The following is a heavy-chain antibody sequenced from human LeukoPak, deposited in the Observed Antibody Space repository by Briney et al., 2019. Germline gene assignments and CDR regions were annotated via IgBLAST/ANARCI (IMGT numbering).Heavy chain of an antibody. V-gene: IGHV3-15*01. CDR2: IKSKTDGGTT. J-gene: IGHJ4*02. D-gene: IGHD2-8*01. CDR1: GFTFSNAW. Sequence: GGSLRLSCAASGFTFSNAWMSWVRQAPGKGLEWVGRIKSKTDGGTTDYAAPVKGRFTISRDDSKNTLYLQMNSLKTEDTAVYYCTIDPLGMVYAIADYWGQGTLVTVSS. CDR3: TIDPLGMVYAIADY.